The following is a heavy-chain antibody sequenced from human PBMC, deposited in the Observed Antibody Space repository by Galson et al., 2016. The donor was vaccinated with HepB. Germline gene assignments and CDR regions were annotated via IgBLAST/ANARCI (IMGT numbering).Heavy chain of an antibody. V-gene: IGHV6-1*01. J-gene: IGHJ5*02. CDR1: GDSVSNKRVA. Sequence: CAISGDSVSNKRVAWNWLRQSPSRGLEWLGRTYYRSRWFNDYSTYVKSRISIKPDTYQNQFSLHMDSVTPDDAGTYYCARDQAIAQAGTRWIDAWGQGMLVTVSS. D-gene: IGHD1-1*01. CDR3: ARDQAIAQAGTRWIDA. CDR2: TYYRSRWFN.